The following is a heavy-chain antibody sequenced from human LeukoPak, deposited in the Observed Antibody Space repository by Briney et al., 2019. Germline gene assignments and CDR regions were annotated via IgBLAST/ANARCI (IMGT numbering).Heavy chain of an antibody. Sequence: NPSETLSLTCTVSGGSISSGGYYWSWIRQHPGKGLEWIGYIYYSGSAYYNPSLKSRVTISVDTSKNQFSLKLSSVTAADTAVYYCARATKPYCGGDCYFGYRFDYWGQGTLVTVSS. CDR1: GGSISSGGYY. D-gene: IGHD2-21*02. V-gene: IGHV4-31*03. J-gene: IGHJ4*02. CDR3: ARATKPYCGGDCYFGYRFDY. CDR2: IYYSGSA.